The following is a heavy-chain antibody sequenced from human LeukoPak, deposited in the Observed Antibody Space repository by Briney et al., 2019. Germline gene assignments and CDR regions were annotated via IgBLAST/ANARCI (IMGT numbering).Heavy chain of an antibody. CDR3: AKGTAYYDILTGYYAYYYGMDV. J-gene: IGHJ6*02. Sequence: GGSLRLSCAASGFTFSSYAMSWVRQAPGKGLEWVSAISGSGGSTYYADSVKGRFTISRDNSENTLYLQMNSLRAEDTAVYYCAKGTAYYDILTGYYAYYYGMDVWGQGTTVTVSS. D-gene: IGHD3-9*01. V-gene: IGHV3-23*01. CDR2: ISGSGGST. CDR1: GFTFSSYA.